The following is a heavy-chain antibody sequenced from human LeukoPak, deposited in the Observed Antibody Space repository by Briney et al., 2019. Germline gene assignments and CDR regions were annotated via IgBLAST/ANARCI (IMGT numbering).Heavy chain of an antibody. Sequence: PSENLSLTCAVYGGYFSGYYWSWIRQPPGKGLEWIGEINHSGSTNYNPSLKSRVTISVDTSKNQFSLKLSSVTAADTAVYYCARRTKYYYGSGSYWPTWGQGTLVTVSS. CDR3: ARRTKYYYGSGSYWPT. CDR1: GGYFSGYY. CDR2: INHSGST. D-gene: IGHD3-10*01. V-gene: IGHV4-34*01. J-gene: IGHJ5*02.